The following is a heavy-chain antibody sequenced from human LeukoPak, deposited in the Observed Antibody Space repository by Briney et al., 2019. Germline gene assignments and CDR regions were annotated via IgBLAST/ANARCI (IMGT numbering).Heavy chain of an antibody. CDR2: ISDSGGVT. CDR3: AKVCGANCYYPDY. CDR1: GFTFSNYA. V-gene: IGHV3-23*01. J-gene: IGHJ4*02. D-gene: IGHD2-21*02. Sequence: PPGGSLRLSCAASGFTFSNYAMTWVRQAPGKGLEWVSTISDSGGVTYYANSVKGRFTISRDNSRNTLFLQMNSLRAEDTAIYYCAKVCGANCYYPDYWGQGAQVTVSS.